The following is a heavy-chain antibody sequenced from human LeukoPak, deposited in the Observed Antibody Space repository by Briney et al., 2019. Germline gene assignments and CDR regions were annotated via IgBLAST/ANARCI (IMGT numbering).Heavy chain of an antibody. CDR2: ITSSSSTM. Sequence: GGSLRLSCTASGFTFSTYSMNWVRQAPGKGLEWVSYITSSSSTMFYADSVKGRFTISRDNAENSMYLQMNNLRAEDTAVYYCAKDGSVGLLWFGELFSYFDYWGQGTLVTVSS. CDR3: AKDGSVGLLWFGELFSYFDY. J-gene: IGHJ4*02. CDR1: GFTFSTYS. V-gene: IGHV3-48*01. D-gene: IGHD3-10*01.